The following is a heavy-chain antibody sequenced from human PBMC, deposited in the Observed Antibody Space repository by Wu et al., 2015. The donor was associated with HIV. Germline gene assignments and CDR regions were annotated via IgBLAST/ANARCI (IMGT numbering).Heavy chain of an antibody. CDR3: ATDRTYCSGGSCYKWFDP. J-gene: IGHJ5*02. Sequence: QVQLVQSGAEVKKPGASVKVSCKASGYTFTGYYMHWVRQAPGQGLEWMGWINPNSGGTNYAQKFQGRVTMTRDTSISTAYMELSRLRSDDTAVYYCATDRTYCSGGSCYKWFDPWGQGTLVTVSS. CDR1: GYTFTGYY. V-gene: IGHV1-2*02. CDR2: INPNSGGT. D-gene: IGHD2-15*01.